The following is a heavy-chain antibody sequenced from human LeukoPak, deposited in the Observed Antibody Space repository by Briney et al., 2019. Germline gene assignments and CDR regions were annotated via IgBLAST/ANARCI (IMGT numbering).Heavy chain of an antibody. J-gene: IGHJ3*02. CDR2: IYSGGST. CDR1: GFTVSSNY. Sequence: PGGSLRLSCAASGFTVSSNYMSWVRQAPGKGLEWVSVIYSGGSTYYADSVKGRFTISRDNSKNTLYLQMNSLRAEDTAVYYCARALIGAAGTGYDAFDIWGQGTMVTVSS. V-gene: IGHV3-53*01. CDR3: ARALIGAAGTGYDAFDI. D-gene: IGHD6-13*01.